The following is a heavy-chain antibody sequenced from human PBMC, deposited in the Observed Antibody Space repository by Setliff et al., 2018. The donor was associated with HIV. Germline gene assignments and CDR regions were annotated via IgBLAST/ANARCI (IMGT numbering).Heavy chain of an antibody. J-gene: IGHJ6*03. V-gene: IGHV4-39*02. Sequence: PSETLSLTCTVSGVPTSASTYYWGWIRQPPGKGLDWIGYISYSGKTYYNPSLKSRVTISVDTSNNHFSLRLNSVTAAETAIYYCVRSDLDNGSGYFDYYSYYMDVWGRGTTVTVSS. CDR3: VRSDLDNGSGYFDYYSYYMDV. CDR2: ISYSGKT. CDR1: GVPTSASTYY. D-gene: IGHD3-22*01.